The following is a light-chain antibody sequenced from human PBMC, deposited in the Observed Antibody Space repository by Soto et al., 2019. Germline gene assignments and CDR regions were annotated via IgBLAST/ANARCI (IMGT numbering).Light chain of an antibody. Sequence: EIVLTQSPGTLSLSPGERATLSCRASQTVISGYLAWYQQKPGQAPRLLIFDASTRATGIPDRFSGSGSGTDFTLTISRPEHADFEVYSCQQYGPSLTVGGRTKVEIK. CDR1: QTVISGY. CDR2: DAS. J-gene: IGKJ4*02. CDR3: QQYGPSLT. V-gene: IGKV3-20*01.